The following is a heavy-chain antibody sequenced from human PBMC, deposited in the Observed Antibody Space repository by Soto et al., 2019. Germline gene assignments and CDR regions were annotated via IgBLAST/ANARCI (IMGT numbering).Heavy chain of an antibody. J-gene: IGHJ3*02. CDR2: VYSGGST. D-gene: IGHD3-10*01. Sequence: VQLVESGGGLVQPGGSLRLSCAASGFTVTTNYMSWVRQPPGEGLEWVSVVYSGGSTYSADSVKGRFTVSRDNSKDKLYLKMNSLRAEDTAVYYCARDFSGKNDAFDIWGQGTVVTVSS. V-gene: IGHV3-66*01. CDR1: GFTVTTNY. CDR3: ARDFSGKNDAFDI.